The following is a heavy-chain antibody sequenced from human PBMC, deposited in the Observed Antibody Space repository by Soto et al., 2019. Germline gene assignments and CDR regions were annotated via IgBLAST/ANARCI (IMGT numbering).Heavy chain of an antibody. CDR3: ARVRYYESSGYPSLWYYGMDV. J-gene: IGHJ6*02. V-gene: IGHV4-61*01. D-gene: IGHD3-22*01. CDR2: IYYSGST. Sequence: QVQLQESGPGLVKPSETLSLTCTVSGGSVSSGSYYWSWIRQPPGKGLEWIGYIYYSGSTNYNPSLKSRVTISVATSKNQFSLKLSSVTAADTAVYYCARVRYYESSGYPSLWYYGMDVWGQGTTVTVSS. CDR1: GGSVSSGSYY.